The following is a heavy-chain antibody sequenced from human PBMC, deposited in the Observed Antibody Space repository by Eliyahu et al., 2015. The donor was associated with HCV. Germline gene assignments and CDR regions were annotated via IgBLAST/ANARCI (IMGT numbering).Heavy chain of an antibody. D-gene: IGHD2-21*01. J-gene: IGHJ3*02. CDR2: ISYDGSNK. CDR1: GFTFSSYG. CDR3: AKDVRFVYAFDI. Sequence: QVQLVESGGGVVQPGRSLRLSCAASGFTFSSYGMHWVRQAPGKGLEWVAVISYDGSNKYYADSVKGRFTISRDNSKNTLYLQMNSLRAEDTAVYYCAKDVRFVYAFDIWGQGTMVTVSS. V-gene: IGHV3-30*18.